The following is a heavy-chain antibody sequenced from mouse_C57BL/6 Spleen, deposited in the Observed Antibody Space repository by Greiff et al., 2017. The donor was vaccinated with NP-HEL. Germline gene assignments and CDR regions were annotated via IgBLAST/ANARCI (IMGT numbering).Heavy chain of an antibody. CDR3: ARALLLRYLFAY. Sequence: QVQLQQSGADLVRPGASVTLSCKASGYTFTDYEMHWVKQTPVHGLEWIGAIDPETGGTAYNQKFKGKAILTADKSSSTAYMELRSLTSEDSAVYYCARALLLRYLFAYWGQGTLVTVSA. CDR2: IDPETGGT. V-gene: IGHV1-15*01. CDR1: GYTFTDYE. D-gene: IGHD1-1*01. J-gene: IGHJ3*01.